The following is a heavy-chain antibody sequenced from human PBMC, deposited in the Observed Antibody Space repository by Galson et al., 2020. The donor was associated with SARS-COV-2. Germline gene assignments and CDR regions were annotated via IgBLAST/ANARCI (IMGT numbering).Heavy chain of an antibody. D-gene: IGHD5-18*01. V-gene: IGHV2-26*01. Sequence: SGPTLVKPTETLTLTCTVSGFSLSNARMGVSWIRQPPGKALEWLAHIFSNDENSYSTSLKSRLTISKDTSKSQVVLTMTNMDPVDTATYYCARIWVYSYGYRPSRAFDYWGQGTLVTVSS. CDR2: IFSNDEN. J-gene: IGHJ4*02. CDR3: ARIWVYSYGYRPSRAFDY. CDR1: GFSLSNARMG.